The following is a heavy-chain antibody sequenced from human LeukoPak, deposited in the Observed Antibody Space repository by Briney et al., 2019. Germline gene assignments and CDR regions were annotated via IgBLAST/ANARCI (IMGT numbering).Heavy chain of an antibody. CDR3: AMGVATDLY. V-gene: IGHV4-59*08. D-gene: IGHD5-12*01. Sequence: PSETLSLTCTDYRSWIRQPPGKGLEWIGYIYYSGSTNYNPSLKSRVTISEDTSKNQFSLKLNSVTAADTAVYYCAMGVATDLYWGQGTLVTVSS. J-gene: IGHJ4*02. CDR1: Y. CDR2: IYYSGST.